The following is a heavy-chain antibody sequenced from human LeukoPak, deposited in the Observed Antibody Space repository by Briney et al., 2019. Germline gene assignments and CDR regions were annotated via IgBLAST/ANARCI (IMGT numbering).Heavy chain of an antibody. CDR3: ATGGDILTGYYSDALDI. D-gene: IGHD3-9*01. Sequence: PSVTLSLTCAVYGGSFSGYYWIWIRQPPGKGGEGSGEINHSGSTNYNPCLKGRVTISVDTSKNQFSLKLSAVTAADTAVYYCATGGDILTGYYSDALDIWGQGTMVSVSS. CDR2: INHSGST. V-gene: IGHV4-34*01. J-gene: IGHJ3*02. CDR1: GGSFSGYY.